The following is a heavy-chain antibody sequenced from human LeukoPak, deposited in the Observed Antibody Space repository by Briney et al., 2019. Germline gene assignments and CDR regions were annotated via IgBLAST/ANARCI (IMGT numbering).Heavy chain of an antibody. CDR1: GYTFTSYA. Sequence: ASVKVSCKASGYTFTSYAMNWVRQAPGQGLEWMGWINTNTGNPTYAQGFTGRFVFSLDTSVSTAYLRISSLKAEDTAVYYCARDREAASSSWYGDFDYWGQGTLVTVSS. V-gene: IGHV7-4-1*02. J-gene: IGHJ4*02. CDR2: INTNTGNP. D-gene: IGHD6-13*01. CDR3: ARDREAASSSWYGDFDY.